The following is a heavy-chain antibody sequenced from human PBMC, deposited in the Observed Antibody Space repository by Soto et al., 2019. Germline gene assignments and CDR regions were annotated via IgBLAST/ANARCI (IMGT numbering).Heavy chain of an antibody. CDR2: IIPILGIA. D-gene: IGHD3-9*01. V-gene: IGHV1-69*04. CDR1: GGTFSCYT. Sequence: SVKVSCKASGGTFSCYTMSWVRQAPGQGLEWMGRIIPILGIANYAQKFQGRVTITADKSTSTAYMELSSLRSEDTAVYYCARDTGYDILTGYPPHWFDPWGQGTLVTVSS. CDR3: ARDTGYDILTGYPPHWFDP. J-gene: IGHJ5*02.